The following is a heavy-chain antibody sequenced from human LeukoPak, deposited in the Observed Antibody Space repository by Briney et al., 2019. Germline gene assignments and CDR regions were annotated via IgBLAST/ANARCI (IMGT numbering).Heavy chain of an antibody. CDR3: ARHSFSYGPFDF. V-gene: IGHV4-59*08. Sequence: SETLSLTCTVSGGSINTYYWSWIRQPPGKTLEWIGYIYYSGSTNYSPSLKGRVTISLDTSKGQFSLMLSSVTAADTALYYCARHSFSYGPFDFWGQGTLATVSS. D-gene: IGHD4-17*01. CDR1: GGSINTYY. J-gene: IGHJ4*01. CDR2: IYYSGST.